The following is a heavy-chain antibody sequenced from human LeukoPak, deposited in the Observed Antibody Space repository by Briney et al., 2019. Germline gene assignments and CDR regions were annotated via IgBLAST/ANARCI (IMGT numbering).Heavy chain of an antibody. CDR3: ARGEAIGYSYGGIDY. J-gene: IGHJ4*02. Sequence: ASVKVSCKASGYTFTSYYMHWVRQAPGQGLEWMGIINPSGGSTSYAQKFQGRVTMTRDMSTSTVYMELSSLRSEDTAVYYCARGEAIGYSYGGIDYWGQGTLVTVSS. CDR2: INPSGGST. D-gene: IGHD5-18*01. V-gene: IGHV1-46*01. CDR1: GYTFTSYY.